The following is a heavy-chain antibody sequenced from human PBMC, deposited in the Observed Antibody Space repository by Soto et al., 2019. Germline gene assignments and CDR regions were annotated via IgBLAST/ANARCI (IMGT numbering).Heavy chain of an antibody. CDR3: ARVTFGSSWPNPDYYYYGMDV. D-gene: IGHD6-13*01. J-gene: IGHJ6*02. V-gene: IGHV1-69*01. Sequence: QVQLVQSGAGVKKPGSSVKVSCKASGGTFSSYAISWVRQAPGQGLEWMGGIIPIFGTANYAQKFQGRVTITADESTSTAYMELSSLRSEDTAVYYCARVTFGSSWPNPDYYYYGMDVWGQGTTVTVSS. CDR2: IIPIFGTA. CDR1: GGTFSSYA.